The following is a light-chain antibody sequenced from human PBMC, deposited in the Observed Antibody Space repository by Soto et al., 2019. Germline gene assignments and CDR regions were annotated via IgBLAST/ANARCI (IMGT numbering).Light chain of an antibody. CDR1: QSVSSY. J-gene: IGKJ1*01. CDR2: DAS. V-gene: IGKV3-11*01. Sequence: EIVLTQSPATLSLSPGERATVSCRASQSVSSYLAWYQQKPGQAPRLLIYDASNRATGIPARFSGSGSGTDFTLTISSLEPEDFAVYYCQQRSSWTFGQGTKVDIK. CDR3: QQRSSWT.